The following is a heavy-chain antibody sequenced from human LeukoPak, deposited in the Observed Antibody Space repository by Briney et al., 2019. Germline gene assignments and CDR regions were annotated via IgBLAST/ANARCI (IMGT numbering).Heavy chain of an antibody. D-gene: IGHD2-2*01. Sequence: GGSLRLSCSASGFTFSAYWMSWARQAPGKGLEWEANIKQDGSEKYYVDSVKGRFTISRDNAKNSLYLQMNSLRGEDTAVYYCARDTPGEESHWGQGTLVTVSS. J-gene: IGHJ4*02. V-gene: IGHV3-7*01. CDR1: GFTFSAYW. CDR3: ARDTPGEESH. CDR2: IKQDGSEK.